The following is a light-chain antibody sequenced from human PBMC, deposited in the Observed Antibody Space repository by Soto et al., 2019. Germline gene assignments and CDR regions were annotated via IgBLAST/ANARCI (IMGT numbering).Light chain of an antibody. CDR2: KAS. J-gene: IGKJ4*01. CDR1: QSISSW. V-gene: IGKV1-5*03. CDR3: QQYNSYPLT. Sequence: DIQMTQSPSTLSASVGDRVTLTCRASQSISSWLAWYQQKPWKAPKLLVNKASSLESGVPSRFSASGSGTEFTLTISRLQHDDFATYYCQQYNSYPLTFGGETKVEIK.